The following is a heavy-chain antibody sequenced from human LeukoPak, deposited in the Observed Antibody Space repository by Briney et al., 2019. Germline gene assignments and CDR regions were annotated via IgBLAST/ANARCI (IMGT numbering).Heavy chain of an antibody. D-gene: IGHD5-24*01. Sequence: SETLSLTCAVSGYSISSGYYWGWIRQPPGKGREWIGSIYHFGSTYYNPSLKSRVTISVDTSKNQFSLKLSSVTAADTAVYYCARRGDGGYNSGFDYWGQGTLVTVSS. J-gene: IGHJ4*02. V-gene: IGHV4-38-2*01. CDR3: ARRGDGGYNSGFDY. CDR2: IYHFGST. CDR1: GYSISSGYY.